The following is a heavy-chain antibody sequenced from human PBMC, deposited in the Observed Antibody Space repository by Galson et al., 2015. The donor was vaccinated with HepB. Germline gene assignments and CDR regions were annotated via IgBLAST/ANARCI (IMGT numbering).Heavy chain of an antibody. J-gene: IGHJ4*02. V-gene: IGHV2-5*02. CDR3: AHRRWGGTNGGLDY. CDR2: IYWDDDK. CDR1: GFSLSTSGVG. D-gene: IGHD2-8*01. Sequence: PALVKPTQTLTLTCTFSGFSLSTSGVGVGWIRQPPGKALEWLALIYWDDDKRYSPSLKSRLTITKDTSKNQVVLTMTNMDPVDTATYYCAHRRWGGTNGGLDYWGQGTLVTVSS.